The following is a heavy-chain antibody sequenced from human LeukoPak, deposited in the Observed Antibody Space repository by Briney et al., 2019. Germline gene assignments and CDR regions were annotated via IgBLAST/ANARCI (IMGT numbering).Heavy chain of an antibody. CDR1: GASISSSSFY. CDR2: IFYSGNT. D-gene: IGHD2-21*01. Sequence: SETLSLTCTVSGASISSSSFYWGWIRQPTGKGLEWIGSIFYSGNTYYTPSLQSRVTMSLDTSKSQFSLTLTSVTAADTAVYYCARQIAVVEPTDPNWFDSWGKGTLVTVSS. J-gene: IGHJ5*01. V-gene: IGHV4-39*07. CDR3: ARQIAVVEPTDPNWFDS.